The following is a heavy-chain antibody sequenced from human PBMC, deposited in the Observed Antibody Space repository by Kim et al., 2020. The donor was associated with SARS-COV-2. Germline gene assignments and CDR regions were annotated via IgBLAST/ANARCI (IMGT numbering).Heavy chain of an antibody. CDR2: ISGSGGST. CDR3: AKEGRKDYYDSSGYPLDY. Sequence: GGSLRLSCAASGFTFSSYAMSWVRQAPGKGLEWVSAISGSGGSTYYADSVKGRFTISRDNSKNTLYLQMNSLRAEDTAVYYCAKEGRKDYYDSSGYPLDYCGQRTLVTVSS. V-gene: IGHV3-23*01. J-gene: IGHJ4*02. CDR1: GFTFSSYA. D-gene: IGHD3-22*01.